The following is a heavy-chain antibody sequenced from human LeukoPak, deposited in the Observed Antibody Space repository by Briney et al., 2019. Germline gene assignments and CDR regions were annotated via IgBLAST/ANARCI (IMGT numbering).Heavy chain of an antibody. J-gene: IGHJ4*02. V-gene: IGHV1-46*01. CDR2: INPTGGST. D-gene: IGHD2-2*01. CDR1: GYTFTSYY. CDR3: AREGVVPAAIGY. Sequence: GASVKVSCKASGYTFTSYYMHWVRQAPGQGLEWMGLINPTGGSTGYAQKFQGRVTITADKSTSTAYMELSSLRSEDTAVYYCAREGVVPAAIGYWGQGTLVTVSS.